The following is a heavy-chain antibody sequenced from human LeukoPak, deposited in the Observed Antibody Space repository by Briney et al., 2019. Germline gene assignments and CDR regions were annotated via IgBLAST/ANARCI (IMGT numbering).Heavy chain of an antibody. V-gene: IGHV4-39*07. CDR3: ARELFPSMLSPQVAFDI. J-gene: IGHJ3*02. CDR1: GGSISSNSYY. Sequence: SETLSLTCTVSGGSISSNSYYWGWIRQPPGKGLEWIGSIYYSGSTYYNPSLKSRVTISVDTSKNQFSLKLSSVTAADTAVYYCARELFPSMLSPQVAFDIWGQGTMVTVSS. CDR2: IYYSGST. D-gene: IGHD3-16*02.